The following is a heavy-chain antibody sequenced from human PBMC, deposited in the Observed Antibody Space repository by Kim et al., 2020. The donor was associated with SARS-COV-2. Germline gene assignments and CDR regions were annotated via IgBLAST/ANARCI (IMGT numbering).Heavy chain of an antibody. J-gene: IGHJ6*02. Sequence: GGSLRLSCAASGFTFSSYAMRWVREATGKGLEWVSAISGSGGSTYYADSVKGRFTISRDNSKNTLYLQMNSLRAEDTAVYYCAKVGSSWYVYYGMDVWGQGTTVTVSS. V-gene: IGHV3-23*01. CDR1: GFTFSSYA. CDR2: ISGSGGST. D-gene: IGHD6-13*01. CDR3: AKVGSSWYVYYGMDV.